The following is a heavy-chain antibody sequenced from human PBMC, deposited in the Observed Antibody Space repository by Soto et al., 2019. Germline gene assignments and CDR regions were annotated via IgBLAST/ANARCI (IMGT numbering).Heavy chain of an antibody. CDR1: GFTFSSYE. V-gene: IGHV3-48*03. Sequence: EVQLVESGGGLVQPGGSLRLSCAASGFTFSSYEMNWVRQAPGKGLEWVSYISSSGRTLYYADPVKGRFTISTDNAKNSLYLQINRLRAEYTPVYYCARVQYYYDSSGYYPDRAFDISCQGTMVTVSS. CDR2: ISSSGRTL. CDR3: ARVQYYYDSSGYYPDRAFDI. D-gene: IGHD3-22*01. J-gene: IGHJ3*02.